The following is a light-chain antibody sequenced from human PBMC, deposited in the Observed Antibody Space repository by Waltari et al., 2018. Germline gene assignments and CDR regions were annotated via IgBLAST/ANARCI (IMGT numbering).Light chain of an antibody. CDR2: SNN. CDR3: AAWDDSLNGWV. CDR1: SPNIGSNT. Sequence: QSVLTQPPSASGPPGQRVTISSSGSSPNIGSNTVNWYQQRPGTAPKLLIYSNNQRPSGVPDRFSGSKSGTSASLAISGLQSEDEADYYCAAWDDSLNGWVFGGGTKLTVL. J-gene: IGLJ3*02. V-gene: IGLV1-44*01.